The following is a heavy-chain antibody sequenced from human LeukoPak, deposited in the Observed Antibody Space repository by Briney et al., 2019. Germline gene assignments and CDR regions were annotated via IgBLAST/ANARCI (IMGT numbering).Heavy chain of an antibody. Sequence: GGSLRLSCAASGFTFSSYAMHWVRQAPGKGLEWVAVISYDGSNKYYADSVKGRFTISRDNFKNTLYLQMNSLRAEDTAVYYCAKTGDFDYWGQGTLVTVSS. CDR2: ISYDGSNK. V-gene: IGHV3-30*01. CDR3: AKTGDFDY. J-gene: IGHJ4*02. D-gene: IGHD7-27*01. CDR1: GFTFSSYA.